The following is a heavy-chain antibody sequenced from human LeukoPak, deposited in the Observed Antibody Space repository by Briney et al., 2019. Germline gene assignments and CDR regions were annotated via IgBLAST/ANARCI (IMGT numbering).Heavy chain of an antibody. Sequence: PGGSLRLSCAASGFTFSSYAMHWVRQAPGKGLEWVAVISYDGSNKYYADSVKGRFTISRDNSKNTLYLQMNSLRAEDTAVYYCARNRRSVAVAGMEFDYWGQGTLVTVSS. J-gene: IGHJ4*02. V-gene: IGHV3-30-3*01. CDR3: ARNRRSVAVAGMEFDY. D-gene: IGHD6-19*01. CDR2: ISYDGSNK. CDR1: GFTFSSYA.